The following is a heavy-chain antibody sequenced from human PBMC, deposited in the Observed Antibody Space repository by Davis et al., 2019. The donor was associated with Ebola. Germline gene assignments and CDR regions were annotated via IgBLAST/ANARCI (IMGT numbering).Heavy chain of an antibody. CDR1: GFTFSDYY. Sequence: GESLKISCEVSGFTFSDYYMIWIRQAPGKGLEWIAYIGPSGNSFDCADSVKGRFTISRDNAKNSLYLQMNRLTVEDTAIYYCAKDSGWQMSPWGQGTLVIVSS. V-gene: IGHV3-11*04. CDR3: AKDSGWQMSP. J-gene: IGHJ5*02. CDR2: IGPSGNSF. D-gene: IGHD6-19*01.